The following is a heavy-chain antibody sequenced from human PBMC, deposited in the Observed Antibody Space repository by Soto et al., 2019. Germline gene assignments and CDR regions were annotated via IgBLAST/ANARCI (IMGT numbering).Heavy chain of an antibody. Sequence: GGSLRLSCAASGFSVSDNYMSWVRQAPGKGLEWVSVIYSAGSTYYPDSVKGRFTISRDNSKNTLYLQMNSLRAEDTAVYYCARVGCSGGSCYSSLVYWGQGTLVTVSS. V-gene: IGHV3-53*05. CDR2: IYSAGST. CDR1: GFSVSDNY. J-gene: IGHJ4*02. CDR3: ARVGCSGGSCYSSLVY. D-gene: IGHD2-15*01.